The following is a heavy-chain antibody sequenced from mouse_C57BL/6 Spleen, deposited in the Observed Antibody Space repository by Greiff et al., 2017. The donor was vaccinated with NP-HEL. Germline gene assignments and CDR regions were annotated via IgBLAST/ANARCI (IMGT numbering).Heavy chain of an antibody. D-gene: IGHD2-3*01. CDR2: INPNNGGT. CDR1: GYTFTDYY. CDR3: ATPYDGKGRYYFDY. V-gene: IGHV1-26*01. Sequence: EVQLQQSGPELVKPGASVKISCKASGYTFTDYYMNWVKQSHGKSLEWIGDINPNNGGTSYNQKFKGKATLTVDKSSSTAYMELRSLTSEDSAVYYCATPYDGKGRYYFDYWGQGTTLTVSS. J-gene: IGHJ2*01.